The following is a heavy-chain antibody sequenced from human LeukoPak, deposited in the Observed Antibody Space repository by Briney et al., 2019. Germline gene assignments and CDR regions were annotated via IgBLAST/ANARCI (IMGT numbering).Heavy chain of an antibody. CDR3: ARSRDTSSQSAGY. Sequence: ASVKVSCKASGYTFTDYYMHWVRQAPGQGLEWMGWIHPNSGGTSYEQKFQGRVTMTRDTSFNTAYMEVSGLTSDDTALYYCARSRDTSSQSAGYWGQGTLVTVSS. D-gene: IGHD6-13*01. J-gene: IGHJ4*02. CDR2: IHPNSGGT. V-gene: IGHV1-2*02. CDR1: GYTFTDYY.